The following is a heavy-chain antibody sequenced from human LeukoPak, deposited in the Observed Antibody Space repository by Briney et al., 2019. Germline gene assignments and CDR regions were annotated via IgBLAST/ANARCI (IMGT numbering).Heavy chain of an antibody. CDR1: RFTFSSYW. J-gene: IGHJ3*02. CDR2: INGEGSSA. Sequence: XGSLRLSCAASRFTFSSYWMHWVRQAPGKGLLWVSRINGEGSSAYYADSVKGRFTISRDNANNTLYLQMNSLRDEDTAVYYCIRADTGRLHGLDIWGQGTRVTVSS. CDR3: IRADTGRLHGLDI. D-gene: IGHD5-18*01. V-gene: IGHV3-74*01.